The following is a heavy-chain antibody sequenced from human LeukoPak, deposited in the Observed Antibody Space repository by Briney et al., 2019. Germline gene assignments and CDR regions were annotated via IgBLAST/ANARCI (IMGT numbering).Heavy chain of an antibody. CDR3: ARGRPHGNDY. V-gene: IGHV3-74*01. CDR1: GGSISSSIYY. Sequence: ETLSLTCTVSGGSISSSIYYWGWIRQLPGKGLVWVSRIASDGSSTTYADSVKGRFSISRDNAKNTLYLQMNSLRVEDTAVYYRARGRPHGNDYWGQGTLVTVSS. J-gene: IGHJ4*02. CDR2: IASDGSST. D-gene: IGHD4-23*01.